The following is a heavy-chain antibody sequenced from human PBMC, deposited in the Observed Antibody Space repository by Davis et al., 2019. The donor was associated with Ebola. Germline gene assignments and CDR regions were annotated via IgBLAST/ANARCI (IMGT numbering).Heavy chain of an antibody. CDR3: ARDIGVAAAGTSGDY. CDR2: INPIFGTA. CDR1: GGTFSSYA. Sequence: SVKVSCKASGGTFSSYAISWVRQAPGQGLEWMGGINPIFGTANYAQKFQGRVTITADKSTSTAYMELSSLRSEDTAVYYCARDIGVAAAGTSGDYWGQGTLVTVSS. D-gene: IGHD6-13*01. J-gene: IGHJ4*02. V-gene: IGHV1-69*06.